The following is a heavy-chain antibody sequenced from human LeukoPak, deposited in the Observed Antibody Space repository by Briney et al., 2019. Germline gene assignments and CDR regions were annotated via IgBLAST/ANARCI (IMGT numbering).Heavy chain of an antibody. J-gene: IGHJ4*02. CDR3: ARGYGYCSGGSCYSAPGY. D-gene: IGHD2-15*01. Sequence: ASVKVSCKASGYTFTSYDINWVRQATGQGLEWMGWMNPNSGNTGYAQKFQGRVTMTRNTSISTAYMELSSLRSKDTAVYYCARGYGYCSGGSCYSAPGYWGQGTLVTVSS. CDR1: GYTFTSYD. CDR2: MNPNSGNT. V-gene: IGHV1-8*01.